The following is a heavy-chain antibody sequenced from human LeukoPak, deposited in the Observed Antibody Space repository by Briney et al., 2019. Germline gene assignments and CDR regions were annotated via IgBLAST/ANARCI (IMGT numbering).Heavy chain of an antibody. J-gene: IGHJ4*02. V-gene: IGHV3-9*01. CDR3: AKDKGAMVRGVISY. CDR2: ISWNSGSI. Sequence: GGSLRLSCAASGFTFDDYAMHWVRQAPGKGLEWVSGISWNSGSIGYADSVKGRFTISRDNAKNSLYLQMNSLGAEDTALYYCAKDKGAMVRGVISYWGQGTLVTVSS. D-gene: IGHD3-10*01. CDR1: GFTFDDYA.